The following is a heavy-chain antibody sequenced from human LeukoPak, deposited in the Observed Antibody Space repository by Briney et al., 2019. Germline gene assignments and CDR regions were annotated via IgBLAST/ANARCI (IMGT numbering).Heavy chain of an antibody. CDR2: IYYSGST. CDR3: ARGRDYGYE. V-gene: IGHV4-59*01. Sequence: SETPSLTCTVSGGSISSYYWSWIRQPPGKGLEWIGYIYYSGSTNYNPSLKSRVTISVDTSKNQFSLKLSSVTAADTAVYYCARGRDYGYEWGQGTLVTVSS. CDR1: GGSISSYY. J-gene: IGHJ4*02. D-gene: IGHD4-17*01.